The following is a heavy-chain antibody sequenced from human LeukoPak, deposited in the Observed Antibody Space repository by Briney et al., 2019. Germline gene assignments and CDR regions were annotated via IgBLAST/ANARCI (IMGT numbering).Heavy chain of an antibody. Sequence: GGSLGLSCAGSGFTLSSFNMSWVRQAPGKGLEWVSSISSSGSYTNYADSVKGRFTISRDKAKNSVYLQMNSLRADDMAVYYCARVRDAVHYYAGMDLWGQGTTVTLSS. D-gene: IGHD5-24*01. V-gene: IGHV3-21*01. CDR2: ISSSGSYT. CDR3: ARVRDAVHYYAGMDL. J-gene: IGHJ6*02. CDR1: GFTLSSFN.